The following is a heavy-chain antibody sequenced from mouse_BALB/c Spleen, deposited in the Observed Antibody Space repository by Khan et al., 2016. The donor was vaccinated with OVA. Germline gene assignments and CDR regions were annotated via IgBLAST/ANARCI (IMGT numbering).Heavy chain of an antibody. CDR3: ASTHER. CDR2: INPSSGYN. J-gene: IGHJ2*01. V-gene: IGHV1-4*01. CDR1: GYTFTSYT. Sequence: QVQLQQSGAELARPGASVKMSCKASGYTFTSYTMHWGKQRPGQGLEWIGYINPSSGYNKYNQKIKDKATLTEHKSSSTAYMQRCSLTSEDSAVYYCASTHERWGQGTTLTVSS.